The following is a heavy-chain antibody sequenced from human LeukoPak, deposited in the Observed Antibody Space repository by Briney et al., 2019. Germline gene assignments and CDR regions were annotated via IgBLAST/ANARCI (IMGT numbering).Heavy chain of an antibody. J-gene: IGHJ5*02. CDR1: GGSISSYY. D-gene: IGHD2-21*02. CDR2: IYTSGST. CDR3: ARDVTAILSCWFDP. Sequence: SETLSLTCTVSGGSISSYYWSWIRQPAGKGLEWIGRIYTSGSTNYNPSLKSRVTMSVDTSKNQFSLKLRSVTAADTAVYYCARDVTAILSCWFDPWGQGTLVTVSS. V-gene: IGHV4-4*07.